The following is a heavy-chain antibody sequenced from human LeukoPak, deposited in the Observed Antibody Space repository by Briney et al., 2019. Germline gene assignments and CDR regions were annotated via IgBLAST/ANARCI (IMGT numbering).Heavy chain of an antibody. V-gene: IGHV3-20*04. J-gene: IGHJ3*02. CDR2: INWNGGST. CDR3: ARDVLRYFDWLQRGHAFDI. Sequence: GGSLRLSCAASGFTFDDYGMSWVRQAPGKGLEWVSGINWNGGSTGYADSVKGRFTISRDNAKNSLYLQMNSLRAEDTALYYCARDVLRYFDWLQRGHAFDIWGQGTMVTVSS. D-gene: IGHD3-9*01. CDR1: GFTFDDYG.